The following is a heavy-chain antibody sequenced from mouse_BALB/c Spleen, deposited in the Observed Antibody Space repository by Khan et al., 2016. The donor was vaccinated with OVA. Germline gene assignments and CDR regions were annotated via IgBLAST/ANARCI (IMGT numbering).Heavy chain of an antibody. Sequence: EVKLVESGGGLVKPGGSLKLSCAASGFTFNNYAMSWVRQTPEKRLEWVATVSSGGSYTYYPDNVKGRFTISRDNAKNTLYLQMSSLRSEDTAMYYCTRQGGIYDGPFDYWGQGTTLTVSS. D-gene: IGHD2-3*01. CDR2: VSSGGSYT. V-gene: IGHV5-9-3*01. CDR1: GFTFNNYA. J-gene: IGHJ2*01. CDR3: TRQGGIYDGPFDY.